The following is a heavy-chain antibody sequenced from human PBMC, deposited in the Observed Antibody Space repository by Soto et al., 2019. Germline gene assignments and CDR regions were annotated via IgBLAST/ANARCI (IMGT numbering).Heavy chain of an antibody. CDR1: GFTFSRHG. J-gene: IGHJ4*02. V-gene: IGHV3-33*01. Sequence: QVQLVESGGGVVQPGTSLRLSCAASGFTFSRHGMHWVRQTPGKGLEGLAVILNDASGHWYADSVKGRFTISRDNFENTLYLQMNGLRLEDTATYYCARDDDYPDNGFDYWGQGTLVTVSS. D-gene: IGHD4-17*01. CDR2: ILNDASGH. CDR3: ARDDDYPDNGFDY.